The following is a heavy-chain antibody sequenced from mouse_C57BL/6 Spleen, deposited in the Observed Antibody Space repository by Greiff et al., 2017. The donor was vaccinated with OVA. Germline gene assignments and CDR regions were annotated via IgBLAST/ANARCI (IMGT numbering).Heavy chain of an antibody. Sequence: DVKLQESGPGLVKPSQSLSLTCSVTGYSITSGYYWNWIRQFPGNKLEWMGYISYDGSNNYNPSLKNRISITRDTSKNQFFLKLNSVTTEDTATYYCAREDDDYDGEYYAMDYWGQGTSVTVSS. CDR2: ISYDGSN. CDR3: AREDDDYDGEYYAMDY. D-gene: IGHD2-4*01. J-gene: IGHJ4*01. V-gene: IGHV3-6*01. CDR1: GYSITSGYY.